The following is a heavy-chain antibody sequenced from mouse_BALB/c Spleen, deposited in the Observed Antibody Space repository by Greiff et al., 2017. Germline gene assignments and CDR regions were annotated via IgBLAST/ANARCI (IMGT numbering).Heavy chain of an antibody. CDR1: GFTFSSYA. CDR2: ISSGGSN. CDR3: ARGGVTSGAMDY. V-gene: IGHV5-6-5*01. Sequence: EVKLMESGGGLVKPGGSLKLSCAASGFTFSSYAMSWVRQTPEKRLEWVASISSGGSNYYPDSVKGRFTISRDNARNSLYLQMSSLRSEDTAMYYCARGGVTSGAMDYWGQGTSVTVSS. D-gene: IGHD2-3*01. J-gene: IGHJ4*01.